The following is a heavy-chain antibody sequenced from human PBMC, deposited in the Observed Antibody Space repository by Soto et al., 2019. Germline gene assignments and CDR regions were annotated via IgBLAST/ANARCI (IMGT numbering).Heavy chain of an antibody. Sequence: GGSLRLSCAASGFTFSSYAMHWVRQAPGKGLEWVAVISYDGSNKYYADSVKGRFTISRDNSKNTLYLQMSSLRAEDTAVYYCARDRGYCTNGVCHRSYYYYGMDVWGQGTTVTVSS. CDR3: ARDRGYCTNGVCHRSYYYYGMDV. CDR2: ISYDGSNK. CDR1: GFTFSSYA. J-gene: IGHJ6*02. D-gene: IGHD2-8*01. V-gene: IGHV3-30-3*01.